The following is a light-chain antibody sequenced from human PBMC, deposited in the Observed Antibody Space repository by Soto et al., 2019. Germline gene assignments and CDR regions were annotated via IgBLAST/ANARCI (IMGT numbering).Light chain of an antibody. CDR1: ISDVGGYNY. J-gene: IGLJ1*01. V-gene: IGLV2-14*01. Sequence: QSALTQPASVSGSPGQSITISCTGTISDVGGYNYVSWYQQHPGKAPKLMIYEVSNRPSGVSNRFSGSKSGNTASPTISGLQAEDEADYYCCSYTSSGTYVFGTGTKVTVL. CDR2: EVS. CDR3: CSYTSSGTYV.